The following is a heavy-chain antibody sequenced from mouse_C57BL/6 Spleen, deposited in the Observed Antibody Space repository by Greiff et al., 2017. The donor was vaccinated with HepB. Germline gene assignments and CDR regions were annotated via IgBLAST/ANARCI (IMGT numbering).Heavy chain of an antibody. CDR3: ARSADNTVVANYAMDD. CDR1: GYTFTSYD. J-gene: IGHJ4*01. V-gene: IGHV1-85*01. D-gene: IGHD1-1*01. CDR2: IYPRDGST. Sequence: VKLQESGPELVKPGASVKLSCKASGYTFTSYDINWVKQRPGQGLEWIGWIYPRDGSTKYNEKFKGKVTLTVDTSSRTAYLELHSLTSEDSAVYFCARSADNTVVANYAMDDWGQGTSVTVSS.